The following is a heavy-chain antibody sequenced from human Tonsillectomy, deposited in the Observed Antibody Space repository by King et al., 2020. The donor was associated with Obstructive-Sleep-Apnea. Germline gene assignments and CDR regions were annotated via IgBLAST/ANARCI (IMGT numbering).Heavy chain of an antibody. Sequence: QLVQSGAEVKKPGSSVKVSCKASGGIFSTYTISWVRQAPGQGLEWMGRIIPILDIANYAQKFQGRVTITADKSTSTAYMELSSLSSEDTAVYYCAREANSAFAYWGQGTLVTVSS. CDR3: AREANSAFAY. CDR1: GGIFSTYT. D-gene: IGHD2/OR15-2a*01. J-gene: IGHJ4*02. V-gene: IGHV1-69*04. CDR2: IIPILDIA.